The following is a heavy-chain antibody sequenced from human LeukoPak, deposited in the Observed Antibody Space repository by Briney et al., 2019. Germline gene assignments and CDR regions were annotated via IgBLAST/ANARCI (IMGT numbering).Heavy chain of an antibody. Sequence: GGSLRLSCAASGFNFANHAMSWVRQTPGKGLEWVPAISGGGDITYYADSVRGRFTISRDNSKDTLFLQKHSLRPGDTAVYYCVREDTPATANYWGQGTLVTISS. V-gene: IGHV3-23*01. D-gene: IGHD2-21*02. CDR1: GFNFANHA. CDR2: ISGGGDIT. J-gene: IGHJ4*02. CDR3: VREDTPATANY.